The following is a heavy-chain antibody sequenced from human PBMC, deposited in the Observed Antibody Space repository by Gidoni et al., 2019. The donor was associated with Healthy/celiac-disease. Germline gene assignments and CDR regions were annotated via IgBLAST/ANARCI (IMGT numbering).Heavy chain of an antibody. Sequence: EVQLVESGGGLVKPGGSLRLSCAASGFTFSSYSMNWVRQAPGKGLEWFSSISSSSSYIYYADSVKGRFTISRDNAKNSLYLQMNSLRAEDTAVYYCATEGVLYGMDVWGQGTTVTVSS. V-gene: IGHV3-21*01. CDR1: GFTFSSYS. J-gene: IGHJ6*02. CDR2: ISSSSSYI. CDR3: ATEGVLYGMDV.